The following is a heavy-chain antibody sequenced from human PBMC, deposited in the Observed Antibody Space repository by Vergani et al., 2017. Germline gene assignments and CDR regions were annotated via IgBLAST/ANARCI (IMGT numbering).Heavy chain of an antibody. V-gene: IGHV5-10-1*01. CDR1: GYSFTSHW. CDR3: ARRVGYCSSTSCSQRAYGMDV. CDR2: IDPSDSYT. J-gene: IGHJ6*02. D-gene: IGHD2-2*01. Sequence: EVQLVQSGAEVKKPGESLKISCKGSGYSFTSHWISWVRQMPGKGLEWMGRIDPSDSYTNYSPSFQGHVTISADKSISTAYLQWSSLKASDTAMYYCARRVGYCSSTSCSQRAYGMDVWGQGTTVTVSS.